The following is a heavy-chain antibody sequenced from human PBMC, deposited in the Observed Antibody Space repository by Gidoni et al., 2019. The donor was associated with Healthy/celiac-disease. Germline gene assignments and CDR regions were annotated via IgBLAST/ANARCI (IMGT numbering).Heavy chain of an antibody. V-gene: IGHV4-39*01. CDR2: IYYSGST. Sequence: QLQLQESGPGLVKPSETLSLTCTVSGGSISSSSYYWGWIRQPPGKGLEWIGSIYYSGSTYYNPSLKSRVTISVDTSKNQFSLKLSSVTAADTAVYYCARQGGWYFWSGYYLLDYWGQGTLVTVSS. J-gene: IGHJ4*02. CDR3: ARQGGWYFWSGYYLLDY. D-gene: IGHD3-3*01. CDR1: GGSISSSSYY.